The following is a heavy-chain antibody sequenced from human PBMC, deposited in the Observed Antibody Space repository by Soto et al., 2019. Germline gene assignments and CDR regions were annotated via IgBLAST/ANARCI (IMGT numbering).Heavy chain of an antibody. CDR1: GYSFTSYW. CDR3: ARGAVEDIVVLPAAISWFDP. J-gene: IGHJ5*02. V-gene: IGHV5-51*01. Sequence: GESLKISCKGSGYSFTSYWIGWVRQMPGKGLEWMGIIYPGDSDTRYSPSFQGQVTISADKSISTAYLQWSSLKASDTAMYYCARGAVEDIVVLPAAISWFDPWGQGTLVTVSS. D-gene: IGHD2-2*02. CDR2: IYPGDSDT.